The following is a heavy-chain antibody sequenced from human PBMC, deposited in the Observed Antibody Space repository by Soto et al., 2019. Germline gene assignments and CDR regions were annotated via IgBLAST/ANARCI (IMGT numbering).Heavy chain of an antibody. V-gene: IGHV4-4*07. CDR2: IYASGTT. D-gene: IGHD1-1*01. CDR3: ARESRSELGTVEY. Sequence: QVRLQESGPGLVKPSETLSLTCTVSGASISNYYWSWIRQPAGKGLECLGRIYASGTTTYNPSLRSRVTMSVDTSKNQFSLNLNSVTAADTAVYYCARESRSELGTVEYWGQGTLVIVSS. CDR1: GASISNYY. J-gene: IGHJ4*02.